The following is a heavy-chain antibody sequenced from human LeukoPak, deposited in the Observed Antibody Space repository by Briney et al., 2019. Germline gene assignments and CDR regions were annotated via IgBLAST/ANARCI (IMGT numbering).Heavy chain of an antibody. J-gene: IGHJ6*02. CDR2: ISSSSSYI. V-gene: IGHV3-21*04. D-gene: IGHD2-8*01. CDR1: GFTFSSYS. CDR3: AVLYYYAMDV. Sequence: PGGSLRLSCAASGFTFSSYSMNWVRQAPGKGLEWVSSISSSSSYIYYADSVKGRFTISRDNAKNSLYLQMNSLRGEDAALYYCAVLYYYAMDVWGQGTTVTVSS.